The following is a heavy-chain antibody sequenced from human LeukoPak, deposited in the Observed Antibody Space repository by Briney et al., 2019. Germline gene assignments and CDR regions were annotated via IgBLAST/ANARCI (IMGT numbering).Heavy chain of an antibody. D-gene: IGHD2-15*01. Sequence: GASVKVSCKASGYTFTGYYMHWVRQAPGQGLEWMGWINPNSGGTNYAQKFQGRVTMTRDTSISTAYMELSRLRSDDTAVYYCARGSPGYCSGGSCGLKYNWFDPWGQGTLVTVSS. CDR3: ARGSPGYCSGGSCGLKYNWFDP. V-gene: IGHV1-2*02. CDR1: GYTFTGYY. CDR2: INPNSGGT. J-gene: IGHJ5*02.